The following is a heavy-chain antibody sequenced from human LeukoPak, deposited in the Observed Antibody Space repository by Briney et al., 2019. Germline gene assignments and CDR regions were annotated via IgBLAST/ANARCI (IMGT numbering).Heavy chain of an antibody. CDR3: ARAGRLQYGDYVAFDY. V-gene: IGHV3-11*01. Sequence: GGSLRLSCAASGFTFTDYYMSWIRQAPWKGLEWVSDISISSTTIYYADSVKGRFTFSRDNAKNSLYLQMNSLRDEDTAVYYCARAGRLQYGDYVAFDYWGQGTLVTVSS. D-gene: IGHD4-17*01. CDR2: ISISSTTI. CDR1: GFTFTDYY. J-gene: IGHJ4*02.